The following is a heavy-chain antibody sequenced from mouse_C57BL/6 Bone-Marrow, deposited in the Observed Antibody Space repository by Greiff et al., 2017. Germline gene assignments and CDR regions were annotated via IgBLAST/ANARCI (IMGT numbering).Heavy chain of an antibody. Sequence: VQLQQSGPELVKPGASVKIPCKASGYTFTDYNMDWVKQSHGKSLEWIGDINPNNGGTIYNQKFKGKATLTVDTSSSTAYMELRSLTSEDTAVYYCARFPLYGYDVGRGYYFDYWGQGTTLTVSS. D-gene: IGHD2-2*01. CDR2: INPNNGGT. CDR3: ARFPLYGYDVGRGYYFDY. CDR1: GYTFTDYN. V-gene: IGHV1-18*01. J-gene: IGHJ2*01.